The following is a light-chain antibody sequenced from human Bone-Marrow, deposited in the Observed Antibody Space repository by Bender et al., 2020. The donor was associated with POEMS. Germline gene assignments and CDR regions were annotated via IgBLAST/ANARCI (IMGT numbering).Light chain of an antibody. J-gene: IGLJ3*02. CDR3: ETWDSNIRV. Sequence: QPVLTQSSSASASLGSSVKLTCTLSSGHSRYNIAWHQQQPGKAPRYLMKVEAIGSYNKGSGVPDRFSGSSSGADRSLTISNLQSEDEADYYCETWDSNIRVFGGGTKLTVL. V-gene: IGLV4-60*03. CDR1: SGHSRYN. CDR2: VEAIGSY.